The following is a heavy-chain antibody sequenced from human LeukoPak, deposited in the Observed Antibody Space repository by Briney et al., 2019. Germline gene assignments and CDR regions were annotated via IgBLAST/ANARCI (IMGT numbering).Heavy chain of an antibody. Sequence: SVKVSCKASGGTFSSYAISWVRQAPGHGLEWMGGIIPIFGTANYAQKFQGRVTITTDESTSTAYMELSSLRSEDTAVYYCARANTAMVPNYYYYMDVWGKGTTVTVSS. J-gene: IGHJ6*03. V-gene: IGHV1-69*05. CDR1: GGTFSSYA. D-gene: IGHD5-18*01. CDR2: IIPIFGTA. CDR3: ARANTAMVPNYYYYMDV.